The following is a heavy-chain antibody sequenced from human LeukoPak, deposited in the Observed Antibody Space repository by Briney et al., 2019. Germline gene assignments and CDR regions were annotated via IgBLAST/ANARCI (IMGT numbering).Heavy chain of an antibody. V-gene: IGHV3-23*01. CDR2: ISGSGGST. CDR3: AKFRAKQLVGLDP. D-gene: IGHD6-13*01. J-gene: IGHJ5*02. CDR1: GFPFTSYA. Sequence: GGPLKLSCAPSGFPFTSYAMTWARKAPGKGLEWVPAISGSGGSTYYADSVKGRFTISRDNSKNTLYLQMNSLRAEDTAVYYCAKFRAKQLVGLDPWGQGTLVTVSS.